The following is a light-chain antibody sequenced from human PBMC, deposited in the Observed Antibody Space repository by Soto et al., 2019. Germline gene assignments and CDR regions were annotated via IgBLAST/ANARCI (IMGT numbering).Light chain of an antibody. CDR1: QDISNY. J-gene: IGKJ3*01. V-gene: IGKV1-33*01. CDR3: QQYDNPLYT. Sequence: DIQMTQSPSSLSASVGDRVTITCQASQDISNYLNWYQQKPGKAPKLLIYDASNLETGVPSRFSGSGSGTEFTFTISSLQPKDIAPYYCQQYDNPLYTFGPGTKVDIK. CDR2: DAS.